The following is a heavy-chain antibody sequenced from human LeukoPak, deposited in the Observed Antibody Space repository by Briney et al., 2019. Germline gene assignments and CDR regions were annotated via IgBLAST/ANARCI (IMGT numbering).Heavy chain of an antibody. D-gene: IGHD3-3*01. J-gene: IGHJ6*03. Sequence: GASVKVSCKASGYTFTSYGISWVRQAPGQGLEWMGWISAYNGNTNYAQKLQGRVTMTTDTSTSTAYMELRSLRSDDTAVYYCARVWSRDYYYYMDVWGKGTTVTVSS. CDR3: ARVWSRDYYYYMDV. V-gene: IGHV1-18*01. CDR1: GYTFTSYG. CDR2: ISAYNGNT.